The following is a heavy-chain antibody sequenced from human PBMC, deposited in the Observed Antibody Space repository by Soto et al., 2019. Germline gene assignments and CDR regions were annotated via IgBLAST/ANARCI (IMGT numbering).Heavy chain of an antibody. CDR2: INPNSGGT. D-gene: IGHD3-22*01. V-gene: IGHV1-2*04. J-gene: IGHJ4*02. Sequence: ASVKVSCKASGYTFTGYYMQWVRPAPGQGLEWMGWINPNSGGTNYAQKFQGWVTMTRDTSISTAYMELSRLRSDDTAVYYCARGGALTSSGSPLYYFDYWGQGTLVTVSS. CDR3: ARGGALTSSGSPLYYFDY. CDR1: GYTFTGYY.